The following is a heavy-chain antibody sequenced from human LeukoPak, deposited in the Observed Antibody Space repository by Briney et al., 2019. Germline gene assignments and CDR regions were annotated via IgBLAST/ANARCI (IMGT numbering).Heavy chain of an antibody. J-gene: IGHJ3*02. CDR3: ARVRNGGNSHDASDI. Sequence: GESLKISCKSSGYSFSNYWICCVRQMPERVLEWMGKIDPSDSYTNYSPSFQGQVTISSDKSISTAYLQWSSLKASDTAMYYCARVRNGGNSHDASDIWGQGTVVTVSS. V-gene: IGHV5-10-1*04. CDR2: IDPSDSYT. D-gene: IGHD4-23*01. CDR1: GYSFSNYW.